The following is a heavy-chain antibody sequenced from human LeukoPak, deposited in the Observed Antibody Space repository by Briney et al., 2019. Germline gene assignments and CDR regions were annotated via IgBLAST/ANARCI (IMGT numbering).Heavy chain of an antibody. J-gene: IGHJ4*02. CDR1: GFTFDTYA. CDR2: ISYDGGNI. Sequence: PGRSLRLSCAPSGFTFDTYAMHWVRQAPGKGLEWVALISYDGGNIYYAPSVQGRFTISRDNSKNTLYLQMNSLRADDTAVYYCASHHYYDSSGLDDYFDYWGQGTLVTVSS. D-gene: IGHD3-22*01. CDR3: ASHHYYDSSGLDDYFDY. V-gene: IGHV3-30*04.